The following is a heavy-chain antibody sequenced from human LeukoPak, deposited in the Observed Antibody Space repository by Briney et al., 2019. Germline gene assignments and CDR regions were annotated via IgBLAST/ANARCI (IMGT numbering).Heavy chain of an antibody. Sequence: TGGSLRLSCAASGFTFSTYWMHWVRQAPGKGLVWVSRIKSDGSTNYADSVKGRFTISRDNAKNTVPLQMNSLRPEDTGVYYCARVPSEIGGYYPEYFRHWGQGTLVTVSS. CDR1: GFTFSTYW. V-gene: IGHV3-74*01. CDR3: ARVPSEIGGYYPEYFRH. D-gene: IGHD3-22*01. J-gene: IGHJ1*01. CDR2: IKSDGST.